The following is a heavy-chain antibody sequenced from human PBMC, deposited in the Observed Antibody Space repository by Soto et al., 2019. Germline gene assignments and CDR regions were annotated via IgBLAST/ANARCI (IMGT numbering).Heavy chain of an antibody. Sequence: QVQLVESGGGVVQPGRSLRLSCAASGFTFSSYAMHWVRQAPGKGLEWVAVISCDGSNKYYADSVKGRFTISRDNSKNTLSLQMNSLRAEETAVYEYARDAGEGVGRILLWPGVIDYWVQGSLVSVSS. CDR2: ISCDGSNK. J-gene: IGHJ4*02. CDR3: ARDAGEGVGRILLWPGVIDY. CDR1: GFTFSSYA. V-gene: IGHV3-30*14. D-gene: IGHD5-18*01.